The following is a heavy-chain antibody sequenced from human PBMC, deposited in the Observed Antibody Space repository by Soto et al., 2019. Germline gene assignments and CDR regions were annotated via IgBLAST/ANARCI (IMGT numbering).Heavy chain of an antibody. D-gene: IGHD5-18*01. CDR3: AKDLGASQLWFHYYGTYV. CDR1: GFTFSSYA. CDR2: ISGSGGST. Sequence: GGSLRLSCAASGFTFSSYAMSWVRQAPGKGLEWVSAISGSGGSTYYADSVKGRFTISRDNSKNTLYLQMNSLRAEDTAVYYCAKDLGASQLWFHYYGTYVWGQGTTVTVSS. J-gene: IGHJ6*02. V-gene: IGHV3-23*01.